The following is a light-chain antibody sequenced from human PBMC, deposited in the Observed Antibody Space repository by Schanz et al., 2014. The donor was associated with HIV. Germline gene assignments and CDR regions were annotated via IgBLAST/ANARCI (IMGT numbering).Light chain of an antibody. V-gene: IGKV3D-15*01. Sequence: EIVMTQTPATLSVSPGERVTLSCRASQSVNNNLAWYQQKPGQAPRLLIYGASSRATGIPDRFSGSGSGTDFTLTISRLEPEDFATYYCQQYDRFPTFGQGTKVE. CDR3: QQYDRFPT. CDR2: GAS. CDR1: QSVNNN. J-gene: IGKJ1*01.